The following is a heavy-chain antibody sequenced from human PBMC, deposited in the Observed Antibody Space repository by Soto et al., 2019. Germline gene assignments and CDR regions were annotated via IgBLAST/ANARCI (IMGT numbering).Heavy chain of an antibody. CDR2: FDPEDGET. D-gene: IGHD3-22*01. Sequence: ASVKVSCKVSGYTLTELSMHWVRQAPGKGLEWMGGFDPEDGETIYAQKFQGRVTMTEDTSTDTAYMELSSLRSEDTAVYYCATDRGSYDSSGYYNWFGPWGQGTLVTVSS. CDR1: GYTLTELS. CDR3: ATDRGSYDSSGYYNWFGP. V-gene: IGHV1-24*01. J-gene: IGHJ5*02.